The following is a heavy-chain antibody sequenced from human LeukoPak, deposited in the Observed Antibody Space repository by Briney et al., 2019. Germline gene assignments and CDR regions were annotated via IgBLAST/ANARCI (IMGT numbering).Heavy chain of an antibody. CDR2: IYYSGST. J-gene: IGHJ6*03. CDR1: GGSISSYY. V-gene: IGHV4-59*01. CDR3: ARTTEGGYTYDYFYYYYMDV. D-gene: IGHD5-18*01. Sequence: SETLSLTCTVSGGSISSYYWSWIRQPPGKGLEWIGYIYYSGSTNYDPSLKSRVTISVDSSKNQFSLKLSSVTAADTAVYYCARTTEGGYTYDYFYYYYMDVWGKGTTVTISS.